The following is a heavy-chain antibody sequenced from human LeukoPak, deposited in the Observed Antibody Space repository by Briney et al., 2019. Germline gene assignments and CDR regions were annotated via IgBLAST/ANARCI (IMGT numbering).Heavy chain of an antibody. CDR3: TRQSSGSWPLDY. J-gene: IGHJ4*02. D-gene: IGHD6-13*01. Sequence: GGSLKLSCAASGFTFSGSAMHWVRQASGKGLEWVGRIRSKANSYATAYAASVKGRFTISRDDPKNTAYLQMNSLKTEDTAVYYCTRQSSGSWPLDYWGQGTLVTVSS. V-gene: IGHV3-73*01. CDR1: GFTFSGSA. CDR2: IRSKANSYAT.